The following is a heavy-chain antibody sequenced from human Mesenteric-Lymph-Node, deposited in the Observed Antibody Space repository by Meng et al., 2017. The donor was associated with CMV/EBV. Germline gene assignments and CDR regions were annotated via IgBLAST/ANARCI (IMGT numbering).Heavy chain of an antibody. D-gene: IGHD5-12*01. Sequence: GESLKISCAASEFSFSSYWMTWVRQAPGKGLEWVANIQQSGSKKDYVDSVKGRFTISKDNSKNTLYLQMNSLRAEDTAVYYCAKVKDLYVGYDSPNDYWGQGTLVTVSS. V-gene: IGHV3-7*01. CDR3: AKVKDLYVGYDSPNDY. CDR1: EFSFSSYW. CDR2: IQQSGSKK. J-gene: IGHJ4*02.